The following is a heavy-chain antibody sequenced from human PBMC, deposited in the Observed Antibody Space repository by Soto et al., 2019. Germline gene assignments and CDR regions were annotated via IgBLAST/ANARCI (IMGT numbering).Heavy chain of an antibody. CDR3: AREDDSSNYYGGFHY. J-gene: IGHJ4*02. Sequence: PGGSLRLSCAASGFTFDDYGMSWVRQAPGKGLEWVSGINWNGGSTHYADSVKGRFTISRDNSKNTMYLQMNSLRAEDTAVYYCAREDDSSNYYGGFHYWGQGTLVTVSS. CDR2: INWNGGST. V-gene: IGHV3-20*04. CDR1: GFTFDDYG. D-gene: IGHD3-22*01.